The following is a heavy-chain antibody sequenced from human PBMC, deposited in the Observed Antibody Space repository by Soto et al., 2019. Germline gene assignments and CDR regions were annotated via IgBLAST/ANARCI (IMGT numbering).Heavy chain of an antibody. CDR2: ISSSSSYI. J-gene: IGHJ4*02. CDR1: GFTFSSYS. CDR3: AREDRGSGWPY. D-gene: IGHD6-19*01. V-gene: IGHV3-21*01. Sequence: GGSLRLSCAASGFTFSSYSMNWVRQAPGKGLEWVSSISSSSSYIYYADSVKGRFTISRDNAKNSLYLQMNSLRAEDTAVYYCAREDRGSGWPYWGQGTLVTVSS.